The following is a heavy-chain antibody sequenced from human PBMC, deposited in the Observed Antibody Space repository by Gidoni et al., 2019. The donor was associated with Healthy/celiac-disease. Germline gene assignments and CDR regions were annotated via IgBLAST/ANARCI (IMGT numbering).Heavy chain of an antibody. D-gene: IGHD3-22*01. J-gene: IGHJ4*02. CDR2: IYYSGGT. CDR3: ARPTGARGGYFDY. CDR1: SSYISSSSYY. Sequence: PGLVKPSDTLSLTCTGSSSYISSSSYYWGWIRQPPGKGLEWIGSIYYSGGTYYNPSLTSRVTISVDTSKIQFSLKLSSVTAADTAVYYCARPTGARGGYFDYWGQGTLVTVSS. V-gene: IGHV4-39*01.